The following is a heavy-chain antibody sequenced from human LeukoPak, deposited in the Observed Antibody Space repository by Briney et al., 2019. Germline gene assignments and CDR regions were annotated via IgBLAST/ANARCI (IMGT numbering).Heavy chain of an antibody. V-gene: IGHV4-39*01. CDR1: GGSISSSSYY. CDR2: IYYSGST. Sequence: SETLSLTCTVSGGSISSSSYYWGWIRQPPGKGLEWIGSIYYSGSTYYNPSLKSRVTISVDTSKNQFSLKLSSVTAADTAVYYCARTPYDYVWGSYRFGFDYWGQETLVTVSS. J-gene: IGHJ4*02. D-gene: IGHD3-16*02. CDR3: ARTPYDYVWGSYRFGFDY.